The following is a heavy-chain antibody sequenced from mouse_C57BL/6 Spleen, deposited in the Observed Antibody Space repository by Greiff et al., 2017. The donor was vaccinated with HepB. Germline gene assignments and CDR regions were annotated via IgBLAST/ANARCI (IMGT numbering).Heavy chain of an antibody. J-gene: IGHJ4*01. CDR1: GFSFNTYA. CDR3: VRQEGLKGAMDY. V-gene: IGHV10-1*01. D-gene: IGHD3-3*01. CDR2: IRSKSNNYAT. Sequence: EVQLVESGGGLVQPKGSLKLSCAASGFSFNTYAMNWVRQAPGKGLEWVARIRSKSNNYATYYADSVKDRFTISRDDSESMLYLQMNNLKTEDTAMYYCVRQEGLKGAMDYWGQGTSVTVSS.